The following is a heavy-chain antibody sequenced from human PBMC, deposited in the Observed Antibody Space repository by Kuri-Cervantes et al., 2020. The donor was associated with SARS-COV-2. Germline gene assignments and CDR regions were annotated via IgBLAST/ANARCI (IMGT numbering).Heavy chain of an antibody. J-gene: IGHJ4*02. CDR2: ISWNSGSI. CDR3: TTDQSSGWYEFDY. V-gene: IGHV3-9*01. Sequence: SLKIPCAASGFPFSSYGMHWVRQAPGKGLEGVSGISWNSGSIGYADSVKGRFTISRDNAKNSLYLQMNSLKTEDTAVYYCTTDQSSGWYEFDYWGQGTLVTVSS. CDR1: GFPFSSYG. D-gene: IGHD6-19*01.